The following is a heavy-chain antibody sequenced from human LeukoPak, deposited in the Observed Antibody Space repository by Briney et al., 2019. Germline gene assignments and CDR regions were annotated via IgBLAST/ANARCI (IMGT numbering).Heavy chain of an antibody. V-gene: IGHV1-2*02. CDR2: INPNSGGT. J-gene: IGHJ4*02. D-gene: IGHD3-22*01. Sequence: GASVTVSFKASGYTFTGYYMHWVRQAPGQGLEWMGWINPNSGGTNYAQKFQGRVTMTRETSISTAYMELSRLRSDDTAVYYCARDYYDSSGYYYVIDYWGQGTLVTVSS. CDR3: ARDYYDSSGYYYVIDY. CDR1: GYTFTGYY.